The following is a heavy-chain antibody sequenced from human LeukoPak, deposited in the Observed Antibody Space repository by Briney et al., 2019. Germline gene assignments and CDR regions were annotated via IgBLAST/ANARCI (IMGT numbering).Heavy chain of an antibody. Sequence: ASVKVSCKASGYTFTSYDINWVRQATGQGLEWMGWMNPNSGNTGYARKFQGRVTMTRNTSISTAYMELSSLRSEDTAVYYCARTPRQTAAGDYWGQGTLVTVSS. V-gene: IGHV1-8*01. J-gene: IGHJ4*02. CDR3: ARTPRQTAAGDY. CDR2: MNPNSGNT. CDR1: GYTFTSYD. D-gene: IGHD6-13*01.